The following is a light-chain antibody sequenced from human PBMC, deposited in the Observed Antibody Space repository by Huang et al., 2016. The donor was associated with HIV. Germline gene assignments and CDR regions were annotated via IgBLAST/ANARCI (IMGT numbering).Light chain of an antibody. J-gene: IGKJ4*01. Sequence: EMVLTHSPATLSLSPGERATLSCRASQSVSSYLAWYQQKPGPAPRLLIYDASNRATGIPARFIGSGSGTDFTLTISSLEPEYFAVYYCQQRGNWPLTFGGGTRVEIK. V-gene: IGKV3-11*01. CDR2: DAS. CDR1: QSVSSY. CDR3: QQRGNWPLT.